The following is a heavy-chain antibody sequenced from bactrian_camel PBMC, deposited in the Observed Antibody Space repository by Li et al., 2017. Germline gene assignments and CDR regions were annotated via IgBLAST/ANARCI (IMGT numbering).Heavy chain of an antibody. Sequence: HVQLVESGGGLVQPGGSLRLSCAASGDTLGRMCMNWFRQASGKEREGVASIYSAGVKIEYVDSVKGRFTISRDNAKNTVHLQMNSLKSEDTALYYCVTSKEYGLGRPINYWGQGTQVTVS. CDR1: GDTLGRMC. CDR3: VTSKEYGLGRPINY. CDR2: IYSAGVKI. D-gene: IGHD5*01. V-gene: IGHV3S1*01. J-gene: IGHJ4*01.